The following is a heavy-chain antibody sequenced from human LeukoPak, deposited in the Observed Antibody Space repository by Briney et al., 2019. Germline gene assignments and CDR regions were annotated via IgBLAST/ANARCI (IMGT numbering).Heavy chain of an antibody. D-gene: IGHD1-14*01. CDR1: GYTFAAYY. V-gene: IGHV1-2*02. CDR2: IRPNSGVT. J-gene: IGHJ4*02. CDR3: ARDYRVVFDY. Sequence: ASVKVSCKASGYTFAAYYMYWVRQAPGQGLEWMGWIRPNSGVTNYTQKFQGRVTMTRDTSINTAYMELSSLTSDDTAVYYCARDYRVVFDYWGQGTLVTVSS.